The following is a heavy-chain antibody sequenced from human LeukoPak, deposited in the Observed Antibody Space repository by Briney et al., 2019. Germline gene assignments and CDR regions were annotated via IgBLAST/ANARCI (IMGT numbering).Heavy chain of an antibody. CDR1: GFTFSSSA. V-gene: IGHV3-30-3*01. CDR3: ARDRDSSGWYEGFDY. D-gene: IGHD6-19*01. CDR2: ISYDGSNK. Sequence: GGSLRLSCAAAGFTFSSSAMRWVRQAPDKGLEWVAVISYDGSNKYYADSVKGRFTISRDDSKNTLYLQMNSLRADDTAVYYCARDRDSSGWYEGFDYWGQGTLVTVSS. J-gene: IGHJ4*02.